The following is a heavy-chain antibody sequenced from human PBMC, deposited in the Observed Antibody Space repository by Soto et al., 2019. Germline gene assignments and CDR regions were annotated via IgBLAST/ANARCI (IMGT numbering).Heavy chain of an antibody. V-gene: IGHV3-9*01. D-gene: IGHD6-25*01. CDR2: INWNSVKV. Sequence: EVQLVESGGGLVQPGRSLRLSCEVSGFNLGNYAMHWVRQAPGKGLEWVAGINWNSVKVGYAGSVKGRFTISRDNAKNSVYLQMNGLTTEDTARYYCAKDKGGTPYYFDSWGQGILVTVSS. CDR3: AKDKGGTPYYFDS. CDR1: GFNLGNYA. J-gene: IGHJ4*02.